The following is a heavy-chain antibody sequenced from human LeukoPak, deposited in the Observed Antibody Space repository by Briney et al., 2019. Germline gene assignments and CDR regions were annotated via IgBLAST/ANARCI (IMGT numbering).Heavy chain of an antibody. D-gene: IGHD3-22*01. V-gene: IGHV3-23*01. CDR2: ISGTGGST. Sequence: GGSLRLSCAASGFTFNNYAMHWVRQAPGKGLEWVAAISGTGGSTYYADSVKGRFTISRDNPENTLSLQMSSLRAEDTAVYYCAKALGRDDSSGSWGQGTLVTVSS. CDR1: GFTFNNYA. CDR3: AKALGRDDSSGS. J-gene: IGHJ4*02.